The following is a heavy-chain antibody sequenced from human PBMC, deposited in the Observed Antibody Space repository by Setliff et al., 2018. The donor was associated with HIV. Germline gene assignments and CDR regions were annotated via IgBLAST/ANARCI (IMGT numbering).Heavy chain of an antibody. V-gene: IGHV4-4*02. CDR1: GDSIGSTNW. D-gene: IGHD2-2*02. J-gene: IGHJ4*02. Sequence: SETLSLTCTVPGDSIGSTNWWSWVRQPPGKGLEWIGQIYDNGNTNYNPSLKGRVTISTDKSKNQFSLRLTSVTAADTATYYCATSGYCSGNSCYMIVDYWGQGTPVTV. CDR3: ATSGYCSGNSCYMIVDY. CDR2: IYDNGNT.